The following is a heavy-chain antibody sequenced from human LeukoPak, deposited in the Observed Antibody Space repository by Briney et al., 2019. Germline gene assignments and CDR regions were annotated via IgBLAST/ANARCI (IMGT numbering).Heavy chain of an antibody. Sequence: GESLKISCKGSGDSFNTYWIGWVRPMPGKGLELMGIIYPGDSDTRYSPSFQGQVTISADKSISTAYLQWSSLKASDTAMYYCARHDSGSPFDYWGQGTLVTVSS. CDR2: IYPGDSDT. CDR3: ARHDSGSPFDY. CDR1: GDSFNTYW. J-gene: IGHJ4*02. D-gene: IGHD2-21*01. V-gene: IGHV5-51*01.